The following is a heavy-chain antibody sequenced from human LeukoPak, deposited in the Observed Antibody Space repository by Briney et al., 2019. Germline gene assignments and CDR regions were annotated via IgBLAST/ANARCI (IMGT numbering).Heavy chain of an antibody. J-gene: IGHJ4*02. CDR1: GGSFSGYY. Sequence: SETLSLTCAVYGGSFSGYYWSWIRQPPGKGLEWIGEINRSGSTNYNPSLKSRVTISVDTSKNQFSLKLSSVTAADTAVYYCASVTDSGIAVAGIDYWGQGTLVTVSS. D-gene: IGHD6-19*01. CDR3: ASVTDSGIAVAGIDY. V-gene: IGHV4-34*01. CDR2: INRSGST.